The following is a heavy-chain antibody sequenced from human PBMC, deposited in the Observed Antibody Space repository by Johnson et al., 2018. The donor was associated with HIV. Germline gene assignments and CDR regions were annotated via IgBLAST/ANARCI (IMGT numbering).Heavy chain of an antibody. D-gene: IGHD5-18*01. CDR2: KRYDGSNK. CDR3: AKVGGYSYGES. J-gene: IGHJ3*01. CDR1: GFTFSTFG. Sequence: QVQLVESGGGVVQPGGSLRLSCAASGFTFSTFGMHWVRQAPGKGLEWVSFKRYDGSNKYYADFVKGRFTISRDNSKNMLYLQMNSLRAEDTAVYYCAKVGGYSYGESWGQGTMVTVSS. V-gene: IGHV3-30*02.